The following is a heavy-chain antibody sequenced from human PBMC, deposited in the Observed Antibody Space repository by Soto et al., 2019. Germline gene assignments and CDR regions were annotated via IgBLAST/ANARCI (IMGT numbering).Heavy chain of an antibody. J-gene: IGHJ6*02. Sequence: QVQLVQSGAEVKKPGSSVKVSCKASGGTFSSYAISWVRQAPGQRLEWTGGIIPIFGTANYAQKFQGRVTITADESTSTAYMELSSLRSEDTAVYYCARSVSFRYQLLKRGMDVWGQGTTVTVSS. CDR2: IIPIFGTA. CDR1: GGTFSSYA. V-gene: IGHV1-69*01. D-gene: IGHD2-2*01. CDR3: ARSVSFRYQLLKRGMDV.